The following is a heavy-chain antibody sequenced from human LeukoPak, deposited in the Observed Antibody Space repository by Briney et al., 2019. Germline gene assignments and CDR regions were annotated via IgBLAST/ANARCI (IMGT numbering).Heavy chain of an antibody. V-gene: IGHV1-8*01. D-gene: IGHD3-10*01. J-gene: IGHJ5*02. CDR1: GYTFTSYD. CDR2: MNPNSGST. Sequence: ASVKVSCKASGYTFTSYDIKGVRQPTGQGREGMGWMNPNSGSTGYEQKFQGRVTMTRNTSTSTAYMELSSLRSEATAVYYCARAHPTTMVRGVMSWFDPWGQGTLVTVSS. CDR3: ARAHPTTMVRGVMSWFDP.